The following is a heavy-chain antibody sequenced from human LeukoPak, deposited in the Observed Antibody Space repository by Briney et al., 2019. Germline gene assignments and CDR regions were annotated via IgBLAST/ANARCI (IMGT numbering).Heavy chain of an antibody. CDR2: IYYSGST. CDR3: ARSVVNLWSYFYL. V-gene: IGHV4-59*01. CDR1: GGSISGYY. D-gene: IGHD4-23*01. Sequence: PSETQSLTCTVSGGSISGYYYNWIRQPPGKGLEWIGYIYYSGSTNYNPSLKSRVAISLDTSKNQFSLKLSSVTTGDTAVYYCARSVVNLWSYFYLWGRGILVTVSS. J-gene: IGHJ2*01.